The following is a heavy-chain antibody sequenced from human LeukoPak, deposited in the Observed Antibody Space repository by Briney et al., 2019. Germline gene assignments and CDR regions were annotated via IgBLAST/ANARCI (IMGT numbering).Heavy chain of an antibody. D-gene: IGHD1-26*01. CDR3: ARDQPRRGPGNHDY. CDR1: GYTFTGNY. CDR2: ISTYDGGT. V-gene: IGHV1-2*02. J-gene: IGHJ4*02. Sequence: ASVKVSCRASGYTFTGNYMHWVRQAPGQGLEWMGWISTYDGGTNYAQKFRDRVTMLRDTSTSTAYMELRSLRSDDTAVYYCARDQPRRGPGNHDYWGQGTLVTVSS.